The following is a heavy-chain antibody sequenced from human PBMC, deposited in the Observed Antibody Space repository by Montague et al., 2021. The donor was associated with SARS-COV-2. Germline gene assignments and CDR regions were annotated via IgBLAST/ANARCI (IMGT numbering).Heavy chain of an antibody. Sequence: SETLSLTCTVSGGSISTYSCTWIRQPARSRLEWLGRFYTSGGTNXNYSLTRGVTMSVYMSKNQYYLTLSSVPATATAIYFCSRGRHGLATYYVVDVRGRGTTVTVSS. CDR1: GGSISTYS. V-gene: IGHV4-4*07. CDR2: FYTSGGT. J-gene: IGHJ6*02. D-gene: IGHD3-10*01. CDR3: SRGRHGLATYYVVDV.